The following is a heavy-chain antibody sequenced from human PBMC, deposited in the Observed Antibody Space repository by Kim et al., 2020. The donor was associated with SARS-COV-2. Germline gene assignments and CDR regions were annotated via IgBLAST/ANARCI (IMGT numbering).Heavy chain of an antibody. J-gene: IGHJ4*02. V-gene: IGHV1-46*01. Sequence: ASVKVSCKASGYTLTNSYMHWVRQAPGQGLEWMGIINPSGDGTSYAQKFQGRVTITRDSSTSTMYMYLSSLRSDDTAVYYCARGAILEDWGQGTLVIVSS. CDR1: GYTLTNSY. D-gene: IGHD3-3*01. CDR2: INPSGDGT. CDR3: ARGAILED.